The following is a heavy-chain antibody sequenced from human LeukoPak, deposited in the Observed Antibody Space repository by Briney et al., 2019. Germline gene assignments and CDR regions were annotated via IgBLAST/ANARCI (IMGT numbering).Heavy chain of an antibody. V-gene: IGHV4-59*01. Sequence: SETLSLTCTVSGGSISSYYWSWIRQPPGKGLEWIGYIYYSGSTNYNPSLKSRVTISVDTSKNQFSLKLSSVTAADTAVYYFXXSMVGATNWFDPWGQGTLVTVSS. D-gene: IGHD1-26*01. CDR2: IYYSGST. CDR3: XXSMVGATNWFDP. J-gene: IGHJ5*02. CDR1: GGSISSYY.